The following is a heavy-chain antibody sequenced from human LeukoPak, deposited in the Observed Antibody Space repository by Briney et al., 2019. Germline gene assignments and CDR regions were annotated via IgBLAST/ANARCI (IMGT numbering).Heavy chain of an antibody. J-gene: IGHJ6*02. CDR2: INGDGTST. V-gene: IGHV3-74*01. CDR1: GFTSSPYW. CDR3: ARDRSYAMEV. Sequence: GGSLRLSCVASGFTSSPYWMHWVRQAPGKGLVWVSHINGDGTSTNYADSVEGRFTISRDNAKNTVYLEMNSLRADDTAVYYCARDRSYAMEVWGQGTTVAVSS.